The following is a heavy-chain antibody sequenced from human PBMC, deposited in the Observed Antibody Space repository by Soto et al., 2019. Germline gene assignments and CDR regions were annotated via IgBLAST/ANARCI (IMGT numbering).Heavy chain of an antibody. V-gene: IGHV3-23*01. CDR1: GFTFSSYA. Sequence: LRLSCAASGFTFSSYAMNWARQAPGKGLEWVSVISGSGDSTYYADSVKGRFTISRDNSKNTLYLQMNSLRTEDTAVYYCARRGPGTYFDYWGQGTLVTVSS. CDR2: ISGSGDST. J-gene: IGHJ4*02. D-gene: IGHD6-13*01. CDR3: ARRGPGTYFDY.